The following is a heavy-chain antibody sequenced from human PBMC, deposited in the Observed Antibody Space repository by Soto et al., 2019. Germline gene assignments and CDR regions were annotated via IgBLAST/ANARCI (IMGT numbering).Heavy chain of an antibody. Sequence: QVTLKESGPVLVKPTEPLTLTCTVSGFSLSNARMGVSWIRQPPGKALEWLAHIFSNDEKSYSTSLKTSLTSSKNTSKGQVVLTMTNMDPVDTATYYCARMTRISMLRGVIPSNWFDPWGQGTLVTVSS. CDR1: GFSLSNARMG. CDR2: IFSNDEK. D-gene: IGHD3-10*01. CDR3: ARMTRISMLRGVIPSNWFDP. V-gene: IGHV2-26*01. J-gene: IGHJ5*02.